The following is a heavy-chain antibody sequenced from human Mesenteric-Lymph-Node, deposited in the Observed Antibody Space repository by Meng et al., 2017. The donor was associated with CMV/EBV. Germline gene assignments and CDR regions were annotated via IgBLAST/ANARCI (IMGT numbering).Heavy chain of an antibody. D-gene: IGHD2/OR15-2a*01. Sequence: GESLKISCAASGFAFSTYAIHWVRQAPGKGLEWVALISNDGSHKNYADSVKGRFTISRDNSKNTLYLQVNSLRADDTAVYYCARDNRADAFDIWGQGTMVTVSS. CDR2: ISNDGSHK. CDR3: ARDNRADAFDI. J-gene: IGHJ3*02. CDR1: GFAFSTYA. V-gene: IGHV3-30-3*01.